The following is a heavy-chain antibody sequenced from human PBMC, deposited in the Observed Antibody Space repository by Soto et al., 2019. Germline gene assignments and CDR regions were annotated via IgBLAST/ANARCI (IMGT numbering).Heavy chain of an antibody. CDR3: SRESEDLTSNFDY. J-gene: IGHJ4*02. V-gene: IGHV3-21*06. CDR1: GFTFTRYS. CDR2: ISSTTNYI. Sequence: GSLRLSCAASGFTFTRYSMNWVRQAPGKGLEWVSSISSTTNYIYYGDSMKGRFTISRDNAKNSQYLEMSSLRAEDTAVYYCSRESEDLTSNFDYWGQGTLVTVSS.